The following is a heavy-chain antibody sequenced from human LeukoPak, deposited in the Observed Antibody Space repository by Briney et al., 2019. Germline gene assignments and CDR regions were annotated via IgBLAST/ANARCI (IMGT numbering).Heavy chain of an antibody. V-gene: IGHV1-2*02. D-gene: IGHD3-22*01. J-gene: IGHJ6*03. Sequence: ASVKVSCKASGYTFTGNFMHWVRQAPGQGLEWMGWINPNSGGTNYARKFQGRVTMTRDTSISTAYMELSRLRSDDSAVYYCARGGLPHHYYYMHVWGKGTTVTVSS. CDR2: INPNSGGT. CDR1: GYTFTGNF. CDR3: ARGGLPHHYYYMHV.